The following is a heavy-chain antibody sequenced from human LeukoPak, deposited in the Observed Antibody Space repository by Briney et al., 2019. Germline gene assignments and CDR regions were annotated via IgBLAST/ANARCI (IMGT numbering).Heavy chain of an antibody. CDR1: GFTFSSYA. D-gene: IGHD1-26*01. Sequence: GGSLRLSCAASGFTFSSYAMHWVRQAPGKGLEWVAVISYDGSNKYYADSVKGRFTISRDNSKNTLYLQMNSLRAEDTALYYCAKDIGEGGSYHYYYGMDVWGQGTTVTVSS. CDR2: ISYDGSNK. V-gene: IGHV3-30-3*01. J-gene: IGHJ6*02. CDR3: AKDIGEGGSYHYYYGMDV.